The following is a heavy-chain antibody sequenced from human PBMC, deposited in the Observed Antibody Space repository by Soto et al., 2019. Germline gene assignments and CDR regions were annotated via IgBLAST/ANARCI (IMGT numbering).Heavy chain of an antibody. V-gene: IGHV3-11*01. J-gene: IGHJ4*02. CDR1: GFTFSDYY. Sequence: QVQLVESGGGLVKPGGSLRLSCAASGFTFSDYYMSWIRQAPGKGLEWVSYISSSGSTIYYADSVKGRFTISRDTAKNELKQQMNKRRADDTAVYYCASGYYGSGTYYKPQKYLSQVDYWGQGALVTVSS. D-gene: IGHD3-10*01. CDR3: ASGYYGSGTYYKPQKYLSQVDY. CDR2: ISSSGSTI.